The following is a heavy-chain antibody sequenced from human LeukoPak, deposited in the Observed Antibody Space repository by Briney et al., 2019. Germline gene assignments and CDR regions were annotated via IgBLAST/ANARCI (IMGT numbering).Heavy chain of an antibody. Sequence: ASVKVSCKASGYTFTGYYMHWVRQAPGQGLEWMGGIIPIFGTANYAQKFQGRVTITADESTSTAYMELSSLRSEDMAVYYCARSVVEYYYGSGSPDAFDIWGQGTMVTVSS. CDR3: ARSVVEYYYGSGSPDAFDI. CDR2: IIPIFGTA. V-gene: IGHV1-69*13. D-gene: IGHD3-10*01. J-gene: IGHJ3*02. CDR1: GYTFTGYY.